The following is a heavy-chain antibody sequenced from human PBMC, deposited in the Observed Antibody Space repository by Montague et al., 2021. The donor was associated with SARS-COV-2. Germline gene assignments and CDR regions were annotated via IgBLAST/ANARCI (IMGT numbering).Heavy chain of an antibody. Sequence: CAISGDSVYSNSATWNWISQSPSRGLEWLGRTYYRSRWRSDYARXVKGRIAINPDTSKNQFSLQLSSVTPEDTDLYYCVRGIEAAGSYDYWGQGTLVTVSS. CDR3: VRGIEAAGSYDY. V-gene: IGHV6-1*01. CDR1: GDSVYSNSAT. J-gene: IGHJ4*02. D-gene: IGHD6-13*01. CDR2: TYYRSRWRS.